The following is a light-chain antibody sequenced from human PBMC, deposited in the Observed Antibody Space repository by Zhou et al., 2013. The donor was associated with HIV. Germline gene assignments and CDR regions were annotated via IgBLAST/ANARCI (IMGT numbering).Light chain of an antibody. CDR1: QSVSSNS. Sequence: EIVLTQSPGSLSLSPGERATLSCRANQSVSSNSLAWYQQKPGQAPRLLISGASNRATGTPDRFSGSGSGADFTLTITRLEPEDFAVYYCQQYGSSPTFGQGTKLEIK. V-gene: IGKV3-20*01. CDR2: GAS. CDR3: QQYGSSPT. J-gene: IGKJ2*01.